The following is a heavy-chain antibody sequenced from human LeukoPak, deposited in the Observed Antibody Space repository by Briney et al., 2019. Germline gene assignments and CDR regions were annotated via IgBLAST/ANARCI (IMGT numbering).Heavy chain of an antibody. CDR1: GYTFTSYY. J-gene: IGHJ4*02. CDR3: AREPTDY. V-gene: IGHV1-46*01. Sequence: GASVKVSCKASGYTFTSYYMHWVRQAPGQGLEWMGIINPSGGSTSYAQKFQGRVTMTTDTSTSTAYMELRSLRSDDTAVYYCAREPTDYWGQGTLVTVSS. CDR2: INPSGGST.